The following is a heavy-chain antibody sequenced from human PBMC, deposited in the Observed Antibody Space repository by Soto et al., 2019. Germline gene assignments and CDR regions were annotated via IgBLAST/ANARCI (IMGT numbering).Heavy chain of an antibody. CDR2: ISSSGGTT. J-gene: IGHJ4*02. D-gene: IGHD3-3*01. V-gene: IGHV3-23*01. Sequence: EVQLLDSGGGLVQPGGSLRLSCTVSGFTFGSHAMSWVRQAPGKGLECVSGISSSGGTTFYADSVKGRFTISRDNSKKTLYLQMNSLRAEYTAVYYCAKTPYDFWSSGQYLFDQWGQGTLVTVSS. CDR3: AKTPYDFWSSGQYLFDQ. CDR1: GFTFGSHA.